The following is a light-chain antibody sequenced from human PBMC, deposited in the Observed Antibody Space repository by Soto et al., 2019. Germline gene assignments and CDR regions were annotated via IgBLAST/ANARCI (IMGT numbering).Light chain of an antibody. V-gene: IGKV3-11*01. CDR3: QQRSNWPPKVT. CDR2: DAS. J-gene: IGKJ4*01. CDR1: QSVSSY. Sequence: EIVLTQSPATLSLSPGERATLSCRASQSVSSYLAWYQQKPGQAPRLLIYDASNRATGIPARFSGSGSGTDFTLTLSSLEPEAFAVYYCQQRSNWPPKVTFGGGTKVEIK.